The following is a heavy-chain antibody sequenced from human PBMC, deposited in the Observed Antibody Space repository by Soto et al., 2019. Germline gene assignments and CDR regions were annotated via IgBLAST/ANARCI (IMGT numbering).Heavy chain of an antibody. D-gene: IGHD2-15*01. CDR1: GYTFTSYA. CDR3: AGGDCSGGSCYGAGFDY. V-gene: IGHV1-3*01. J-gene: IGHJ4*02. Sequence: QVQLVQSGAEVKKPGASVKVSCKASGYTFTSYAMHWVRQAPGQRLEWMGWINAGNGNTKYSQKFQGRVTITRDTSASTAYMELSSLRSEDTAVYYCAGGDCSGGSCYGAGFDYWGQGTLVTVSS. CDR2: INAGNGNT.